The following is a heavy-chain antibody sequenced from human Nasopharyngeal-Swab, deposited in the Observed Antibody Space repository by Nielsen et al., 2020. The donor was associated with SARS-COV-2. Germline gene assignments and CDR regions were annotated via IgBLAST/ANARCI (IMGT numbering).Heavy chain of an antibody. Sequence: SETLSLTCSVSGGSISNYYWNWIRQSPGKRLEWIGYIYYIGSTNYNPSLKSRVTISVDTSKNQFSLKLSSVTAADTAVYYCARAPPGVVFGVVTAIVAFDIWGQGTMVTVSS. CDR2: IYYIGST. CDR1: GGSISNYY. V-gene: IGHV4-59*01. CDR3: ARAPPGVVFGVVTAIVAFDI. J-gene: IGHJ3*02. D-gene: IGHD2-21*02.